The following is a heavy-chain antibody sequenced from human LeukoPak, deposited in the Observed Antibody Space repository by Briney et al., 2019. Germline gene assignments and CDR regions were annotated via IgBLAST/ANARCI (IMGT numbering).Heavy chain of an antibody. CDR1: GVSFSGYY. D-gene: IGHD1-7*01. Sequence: PSETLSLTCAVYGVSFSGYYWSWIRQPPGKGLEGMGEINHSGSTNYNPSLKSRVTISVDTSKNEFSLKLSSVTAADTAVYYWARKYPRLLRYTWNYYWFDHWGQGTLVTVSS. CDR2: INHSGST. J-gene: IGHJ5*02. V-gene: IGHV4-34*01. CDR3: ARKYPRLLRYTWNYYWFDH.